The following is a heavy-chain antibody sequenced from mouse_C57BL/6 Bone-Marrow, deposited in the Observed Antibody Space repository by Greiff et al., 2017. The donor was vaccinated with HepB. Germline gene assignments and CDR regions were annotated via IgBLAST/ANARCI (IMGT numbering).Heavy chain of an antibody. CDR2: IDPENGDT. CDR1: GFNIKDDY. D-gene: IGHD2-3*01. Sequence: EVQGVESGAELVRPGASVKLSCTASGFNIKDDYMHWVKQRPEQGLEWIGWIDPENGDTESASKFQGKATITADTSSNTAYLQLSSLTSEDTAVYYCTTDDGYSGYWGQGTTLTVSS. CDR3: TTDDGYSGY. V-gene: IGHV14-4*01. J-gene: IGHJ2*01.